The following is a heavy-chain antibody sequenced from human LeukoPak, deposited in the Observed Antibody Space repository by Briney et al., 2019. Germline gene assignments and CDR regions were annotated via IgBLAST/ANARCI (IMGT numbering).Heavy chain of an antibody. D-gene: IGHD3-10*01. CDR2: ILHSGST. CDR3: ARDRGVRGEMDF. J-gene: IGHJ4*02. V-gene: IGHV4-38-2*02. Sequence: PSETLSLTCAVSGYSISSAYYWGWIRQPPGKGLEWIGSILHSGSTYYNPSLKSRVTISVDTSMNHFSLKLTSVTTADTAVYYCARDRGVRGEMDFWGQGTLVTVSS. CDR1: GYSISSAYY.